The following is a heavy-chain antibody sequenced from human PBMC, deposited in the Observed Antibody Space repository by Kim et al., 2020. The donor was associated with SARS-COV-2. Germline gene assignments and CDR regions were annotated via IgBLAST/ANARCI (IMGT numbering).Heavy chain of an antibody. CDR1: GGSFSGDY. CDR3: ARRLSNTSGWGSDYCDL. V-gene: IGHV4-34*01. J-gene: IGHJ4*01. Sequence: SETLSLTCAVSGGSFSGDYWSWIRQPPGKGLEWIGEINNSGRTNYNPSLKSRVTISVDTSKNQFPLKLTPVTATDTAVDYCARRLSNTSGWGSDYCDLWGHGTPVTVSS. D-gene: IGHD3-10*01. CDR2: INNSGRT.